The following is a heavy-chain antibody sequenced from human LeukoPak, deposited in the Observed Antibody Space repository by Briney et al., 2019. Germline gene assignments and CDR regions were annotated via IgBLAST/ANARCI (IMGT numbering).Heavy chain of an antibody. CDR3: ARGKTRYSSSWYGRNWFDP. J-gene: IGHJ5*02. V-gene: IGHV4-34*01. CDR1: GGSFSGYY. CDR2: INHSGST. Sequence: SETLSLTCAVYGGSFSGYYWSWIRQPPGKGLEWIGEINHSGSTNYNPSLKSRVTISVDTSKNQFSLKLSSVTAADTAVYYCARGKTRYSSSWYGRNWFDPWGQGTLVTVSS. D-gene: IGHD6-13*01.